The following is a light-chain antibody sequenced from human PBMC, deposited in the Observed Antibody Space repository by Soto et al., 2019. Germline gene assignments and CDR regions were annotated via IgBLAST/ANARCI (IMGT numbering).Light chain of an antibody. Sequence: QSALTQPASVSGSPGQSITISCTGTSSDIGGYYYVSWYQHHPGKAPKLLIYQVTNRPSRVSNRFSGSNSGNTASLTISGLQADDEADYYCTSYSSSDIFYFFGTGTKLTVL. CDR2: QVT. CDR1: SSDIGGYYY. V-gene: IGLV2-14*01. CDR3: TSYSSSDIFYF. J-gene: IGLJ1*01.